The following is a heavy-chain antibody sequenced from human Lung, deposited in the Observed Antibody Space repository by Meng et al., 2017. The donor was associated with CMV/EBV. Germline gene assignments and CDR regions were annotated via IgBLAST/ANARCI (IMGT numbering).Heavy chain of an antibody. D-gene: IGHD1-26*01. V-gene: IGHV1-18*01. Sequence: QVHLLQSGAEGKKPGASVSVSCEASGYTFASYGISWLRQAPGQGLEWMGWISAYNGNTNYAQTLQGRVTMTTDTSTSTAYMELRSLRSDDTAVYYCARVEVGITSGDYWGQGTLVTVSS. J-gene: IGHJ4*02. CDR1: GYTFASYG. CDR3: ARVEVGITSGDY. CDR2: ISAYNGNT.